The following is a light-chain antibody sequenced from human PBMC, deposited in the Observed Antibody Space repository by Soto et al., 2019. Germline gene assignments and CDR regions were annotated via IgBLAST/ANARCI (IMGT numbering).Light chain of an antibody. V-gene: IGKV1-39*01. CDR1: QSISSN. CDR2: AAS. Sequence: DIQMTLSPSSLSASLGDRVTISSRASQSISSNLNWYQQKPGKAPKLLIYAASSLQSGVPSRFSGRGSGTDFTLTINSLQPEDFATYYCQQSYSILLTFGGGTQVEIK. CDR3: QQSYSILLT. J-gene: IGKJ4*01.